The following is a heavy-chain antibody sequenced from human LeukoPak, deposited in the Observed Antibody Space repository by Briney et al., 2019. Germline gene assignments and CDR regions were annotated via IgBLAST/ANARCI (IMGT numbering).Heavy chain of an antibody. Sequence: ASVKVSCKASGYTFTSYDINWVRQATGQGLEWMGWMNPNSGNTGYAQKLQGRVTMTTDTSTSTAYMELRSLRSDDTAVYYSARGQTFWYFDLWGRGTLVTVSS. CDR2: MNPNSGNT. CDR3: ARGQTFWYFDL. CDR1: GYTFTSYD. J-gene: IGHJ2*01. D-gene: IGHD2/OR15-2a*01. V-gene: IGHV1-8*02.